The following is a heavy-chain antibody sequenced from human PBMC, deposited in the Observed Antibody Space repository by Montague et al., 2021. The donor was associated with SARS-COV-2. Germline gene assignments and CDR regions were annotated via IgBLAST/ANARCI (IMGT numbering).Heavy chain of an antibody. CDR3: AKEIIEVAADWYFDL. V-gene: IGHV3-33*06. CDR1: GFTFSSYG. J-gene: IGHJ2*01. Sequence: SLRLSLSASGFTFSSYGMHWVRQAPGKGLEWVAVIWYDGSNKYYADSVRGRFTISRDNSKNTLYLQMNSLRAEDTAVYYCAKEIIEVAADWYFDLWGRGTLVTVSS. D-gene: IGHD6-19*01. CDR2: IWYDGSNK.